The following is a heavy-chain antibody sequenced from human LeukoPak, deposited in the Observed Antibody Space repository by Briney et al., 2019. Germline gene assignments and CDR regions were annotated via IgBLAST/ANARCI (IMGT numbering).Heavy chain of an antibody. V-gene: IGHV1-2*06. CDR1: GYSFTDYY. D-gene: IGHD6-13*01. CDR3: ARDLMNAAADY. CDR2: ASPKTGGT. Sequence: ASVKVSCKSSGYSFTDYYIYWVRQAPGQGLEWMGRASPKTGGTNYAQQFLGRVTMTRDTSISTAYMELSRLRSDDTAMYYCARDLMNAAADYWGQGTLVTVSS. J-gene: IGHJ4*02.